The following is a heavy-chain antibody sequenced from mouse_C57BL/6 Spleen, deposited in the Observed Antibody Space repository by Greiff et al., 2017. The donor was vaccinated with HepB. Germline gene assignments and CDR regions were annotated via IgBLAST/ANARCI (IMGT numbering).Heavy chain of an antibody. D-gene: IGHD1-1*01. J-gene: IGHJ2*01. CDR2: ISDGGSYT. CDR1: GFTFSSYA. Sequence: EVQLVESGGGLVKPGGSLKLSCAASGFTFSSYAMSWVRQTPEKRLEWVATISDGGSYTYYPDNVKGRFTISRDNAKNNLYLQMSHLKSEDTAMYYCASLIYYYGSSHYWGQGTTLTVSS. V-gene: IGHV5-4*01. CDR3: ASLIYYYGSSHY.